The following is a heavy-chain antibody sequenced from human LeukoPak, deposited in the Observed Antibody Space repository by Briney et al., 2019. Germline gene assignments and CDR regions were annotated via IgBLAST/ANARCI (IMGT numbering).Heavy chain of an antibody. CDR3: ARGPPKSYHDY. J-gene: IGHJ4*02. CDR1: GGSISSSSYY. CDR2: IYYSGST. D-gene: IGHD1-26*01. Sequence: SETLSLTCTVSGGSISSSSYYWGWIRQPPGKGLEWIGSIYYSGSTYYNPSLKSRVTISVDTSKNQFSLKLSSVTAADTAVYYCARGPPKSYHDYWGQGTLVTVSS. V-gene: IGHV4-39*07.